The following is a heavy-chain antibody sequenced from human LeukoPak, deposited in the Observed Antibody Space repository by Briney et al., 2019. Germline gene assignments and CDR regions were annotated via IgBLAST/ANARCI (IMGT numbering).Heavy chain of an antibody. CDR2: ISSSGSTI. CDR1: GFTFSSYE. V-gene: IGHV3-48*03. D-gene: IGHD3-10*02. J-gene: IGHJ6*04. CDR3: AELGITMIGGV. Sequence: TRGSLRLSCAASGFTFSSYEMNWVRQAPGKGVEWVSYISSSGSTIYYADSVKGRFTISRDNAKNSLYLQMNSLRAEDTAVYYCAELGITMIGGVWGKGTTVTISS.